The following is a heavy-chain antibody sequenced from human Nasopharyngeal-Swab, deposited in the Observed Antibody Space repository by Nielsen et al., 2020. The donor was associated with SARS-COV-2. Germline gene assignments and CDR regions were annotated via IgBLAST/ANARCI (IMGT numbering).Heavy chain of an antibody. J-gene: IGHJ4*02. Sequence: SETLSLTCTVSGGSISSYYWSWIRQPPGKALEWIGYIYYSGSTNYNPSLKSRVTISVDTSKNQFSLKLSSVTAADTAVYYCARGSGYYDSSGYSDYWGQGTLVTVSS. CDR2: IYYSGST. CDR3: ARGSGYYDSSGYSDY. D-gene: IGHD3-22*01. V-gene: IGHV4-59*13. CDR1: GGSISSYY.